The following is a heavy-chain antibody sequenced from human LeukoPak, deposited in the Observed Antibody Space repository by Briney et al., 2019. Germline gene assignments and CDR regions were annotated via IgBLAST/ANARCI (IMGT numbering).Heavy chain of an antibody. Sequence: ASVKVSCKAPGYTFTSYAMHWVRQAPGQRLEWMGWINAGNGNTKYSQKFQGRVTITRDTSASTAYMELSSLRSEDTAVYYCARVSHALIAAAGDFDYWGQGTLVTVSS. J-gene: IGHJ4*02. CDR2: INAGNGNT. CDR1: GYTFTSYA. V-gene: IGHV1-3*01. D-gene: IGHD6-13*01. CDR3: ARVSHALIAAAGDFDY.